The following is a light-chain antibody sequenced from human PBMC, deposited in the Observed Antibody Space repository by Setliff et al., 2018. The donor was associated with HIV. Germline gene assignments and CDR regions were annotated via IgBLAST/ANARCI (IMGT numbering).Light chain of an antibody. CDR1: SSNIGARFG. Sequence: LTQPPSVSGAPGQRLTISCTGSSSNIGARFGVHWYQHLPGAAPKLLIYDDNNRPSGVPDRFSGSKSGTSASLAITGLQAEDEADYYCQSYDSSLTGYVFGTGTKVTVL. CDR2: DDN. V-gene: IGLV1-40*01. J-gene: IGLJ1*01. CDR3: QSYDSSLTGYV.